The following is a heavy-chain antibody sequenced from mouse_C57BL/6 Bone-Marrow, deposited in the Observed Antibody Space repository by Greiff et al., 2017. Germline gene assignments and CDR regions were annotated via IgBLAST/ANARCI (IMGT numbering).Heavy chain of an antibody. CDR3: ARLEFDGSSGDWYFDV. CDR1: GYTFTSYD. J-gene: IGHJ1*03. V-gene: IGHV1-85*01. D-gene: IGHD1-1*01. CDR2: IYPRDGST. Sequence: QVQLQQSGPELVKPGASVKLSCKASGYTFTSYDINWVKQRPGQGLEWIGWIYPRDGSTKYNEKFKGKATWTVDKSSSTAYMGLPSLTAEDSAVYFCARLEFDGSSGDWYFDVWGTGTTVTVSS.